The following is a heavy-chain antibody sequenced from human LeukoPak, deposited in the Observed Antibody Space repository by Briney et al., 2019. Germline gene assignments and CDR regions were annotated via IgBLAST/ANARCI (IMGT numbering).Heavy chain of an antibody. CDR1: GGSISSYY. D-gene: IGHD3-3*01. CDR2: IYTSGST. Sequence: SETLSLTCTVSGGSISSYYWSWIRQPAGKGLEWIGRIYTSGSTNYNPSLKSRVTISVDTSKNQLSLTLTSVTAADTATYYCARGLHYDFWSAYSNPQYYQYMDVWGKGTTIIVSS. J-gene: IGHJ6*03. CDR3: ARGLHYDFWSAYSNPQYYQYMDV. V-gene: IGHV4-4*07.